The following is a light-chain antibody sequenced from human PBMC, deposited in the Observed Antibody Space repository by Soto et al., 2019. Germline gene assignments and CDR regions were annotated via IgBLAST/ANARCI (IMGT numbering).Light chain of an antibody. V-gene: IGKV1-39*01. CDR1: QNIIKY. CDR2: GAS. J-gene: IGKJ2*01. Sequence: DIQMTQSPSSLSASVGDRVTITCRTSQNIIKYLNWYQQKPGKAPKFLIYGASTLQTGVPSRFSGGGSGTDFTLTISSLQPEDFATYYCQQTYNTPYTFGQGTKVDIK. CDR3: QQTYNTPYT.